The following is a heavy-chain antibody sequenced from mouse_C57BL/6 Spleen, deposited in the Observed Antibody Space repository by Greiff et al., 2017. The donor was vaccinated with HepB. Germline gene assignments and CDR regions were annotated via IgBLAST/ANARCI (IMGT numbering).Heavy chain of an antibody. J-gene: IGHJ2*01. Sequence: QVQLQQPGAELVMPGASVKLSCKASGYTFTSYWMHWVKQRPGQGLEWIGEIDPSDSYTNYNQKFKGKSTLTVDKSSSTAYMQLSSLTSEDSAVYYCARTLDGPYYFDYWGQGTTLTVSS. CDR3: ARTLDGPYYFDY. CDR2: IDPSDSYT. D-gene: IGHD1-2*01. V-gene: IGHV1-69*01. CDR1: GYTFTSYW.